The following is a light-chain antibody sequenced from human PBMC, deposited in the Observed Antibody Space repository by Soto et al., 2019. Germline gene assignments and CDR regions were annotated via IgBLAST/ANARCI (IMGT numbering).Light chain of an antibody. Sequence: QSALTQTPSASGTPGQRVTISCSGNTSNIGSNYVYWYQQIPATAPKLLIQRNDQRPSGVPARFSGSASGTSASLVINGLRTEDEADYYCAAWDDSLNAFLFGGGTKLTVL. CDR2: RND. CDR1: TSNIGSNY. V-gene: IGLV1-47*01. CDR3: AAWDDSLNAFL. J-gene: IGLJ2*01.